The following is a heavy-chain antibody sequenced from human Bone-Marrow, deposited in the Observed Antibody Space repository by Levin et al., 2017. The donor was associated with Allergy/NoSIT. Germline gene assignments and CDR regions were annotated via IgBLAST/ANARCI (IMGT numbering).Heavy chain of an antibody. CDR1: GFTFSRYA. CDR3: AKDRGYSYGYADWYFDL. V-gene: IGHV3-30*04. D-gene: IGHD5-18*01. Sequence: GGSLRLSCKASGFTFSRYAMHWVRQAAGKGLEWVAVITFDGSEKYYSDSVKGRFTLSRDSSKNTLYLQLSGLGTEDTAVYYCAKDRGYSYGYADWYFDLWGRGTLVAVSS. CDR2: ITFDGSEK. J-gene: IGHJ2*01.